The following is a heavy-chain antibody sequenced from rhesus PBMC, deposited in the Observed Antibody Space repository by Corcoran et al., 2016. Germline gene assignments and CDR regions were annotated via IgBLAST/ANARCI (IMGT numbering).Heavy chain of an antibody. V-gene: IGHV4-106*01. J-gene: IGHJ5-1*01. D-gene: IGHD2-33*01. CDR2: IYVGGGAP. Sequence: QVQLQESGPGLVKPSETLSLTCAVSGGSISDSYFWSWVRQPPGKRLEWIGYIYVGGGAPSYKPSLKNRVTISRDTANNQFSRKLTSVTAADTAVYYCWLDQFDVWGAGILVTVSS. CDR3: WLDQFDV. CDR1: GGSISDSYF.